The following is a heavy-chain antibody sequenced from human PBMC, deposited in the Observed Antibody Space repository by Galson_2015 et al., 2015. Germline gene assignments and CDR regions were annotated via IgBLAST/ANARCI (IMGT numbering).Heavy chain of an antibody. CDR2: TYYRSKWYN. CDR3: TRVGHGYYYGLDV. Sequence: CAISGDSVSSHSAAWNWIRQSPSRGLEWLGRTYYRSKWYNDYAASVKSRITINPDASKNQFSLQLNSVIPEDTAVYYCTRVGHGYYYGLDVWGQGTTVPVSS. J-gene: IGHJ6*02. V-gene: IGHV6-1*01. CDR1: GDSVSSHSAA.